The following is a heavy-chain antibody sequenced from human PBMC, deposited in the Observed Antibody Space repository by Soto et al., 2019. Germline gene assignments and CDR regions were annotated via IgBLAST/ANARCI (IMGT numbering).Heavy chain of an antibody. CDR3: ARDQGGDWFGDPGNTNWFDP. D-gene: IGHD3-10*01. CDR1: GYTFTSYG. V-gene: IGHV1-18*04. Sequence: ASVKVSCKASGYTFTSYGISWVRQAPGQGLECMGWISVYNGNTHYAQKFQGRVTMTADTSTSTAYMELRSLRSDDTAVYYCARDQGGDWFGDPGNTNWFDPWGQGTLVTVSS. CDR2: ISVYNGNT. J-gene: IGHJ5*02.